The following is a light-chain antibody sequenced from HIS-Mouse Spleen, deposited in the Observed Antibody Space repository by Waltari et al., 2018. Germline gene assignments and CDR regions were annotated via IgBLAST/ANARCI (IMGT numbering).Light chain of an antibody. Sequence: AIRMTQSPSSLSASTGDRVNITCRASQGISSYLAWYQQKPGKAPKLLIYAASTLQSGIPSRFSGSGSGTDFTLTISCLQSEDFATYYCQQYYSYQTWTFGQGTKVEIK. CDR1: QGISSY. CDR3: QQYYSYQTWT. V-gene: IGKV1-8*01. J-gene: IGKJ1*01. CDR2: AAS.